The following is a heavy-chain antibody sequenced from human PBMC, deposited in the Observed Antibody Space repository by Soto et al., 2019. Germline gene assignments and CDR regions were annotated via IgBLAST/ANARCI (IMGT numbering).Heavy chain of an antibody. V-gene: IGHV4-4*02. J-gene: IGHJ4*02. Sequence: QVQLQESGPGLVKPSGTLSLTCAVSGDSVSSPYYWCWVRQPPGKGLEWIGEVFHTGTTSYNPSRRRRVTISRDQAINQFSLDLSSVTAADTAVYYCARSAGWYAVHSWGPGTLVIVSS. CDR1: GDSVSSPYY. CDR3: ARSAGWYAVHS. D-gene: IGHD6-19*01. CDR2: VFHTGTT.